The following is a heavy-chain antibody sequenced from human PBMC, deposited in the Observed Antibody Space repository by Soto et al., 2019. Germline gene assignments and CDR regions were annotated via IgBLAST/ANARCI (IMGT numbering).Heavy chain of an antibody. J-gene: IGHJ5*02. D-gene: IGHD2-15*01. V-gene: IGHV3-15*01. CDR3: TTLGYCSGGSCYPGPNWFDP. CDR2: INSKTDGGTT. Sequence: EVQLVESGGGLVKPGGSLRLSCAASGFTFSNAWMSWVRQAPGKGLEWVGRINSKTDGGTTDYAAPVKGRFTISRDDSKNTLYLQMNSLKTEDTAVYYCTTLGYCSGGSCYPGPNWFDPWGQGTLVTVSS. CDR1: GFTFSNAW.